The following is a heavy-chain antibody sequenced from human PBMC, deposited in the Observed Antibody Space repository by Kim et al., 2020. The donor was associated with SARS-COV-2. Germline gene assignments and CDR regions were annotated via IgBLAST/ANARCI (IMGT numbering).Heavy chain of an antibody. CDR2: IIPIFGTA. V-gene: IGHV1-69*13. CDR3: LLIYYYDSSGYYSDY. Sequence: SVKVSCKASGGTFSSYAISWVRQAPGQGLEWMGGIIPIFGTANYTQKFQGRVTITADESTSTAYMELSSLRSEDTAVYYCLLIYYYDSSGYYSDYWGQGTLLTVSS. J-gene: IGHJ4*02. CDR1: GGTFSSYA. D-gene: IGHD3-22*01.